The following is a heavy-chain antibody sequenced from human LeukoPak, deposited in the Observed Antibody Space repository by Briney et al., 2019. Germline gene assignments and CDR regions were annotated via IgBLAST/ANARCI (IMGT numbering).Heavy chain of an antibody. J-gene: IGHJ5*02. V-gene: IGHV1-46*01. CDR3: ARSYSGSYREDYFDP. D-gene: IGHD1-26*01. CDR1: GYTFTSYY. CDR2: LNPSGGFT. Sequence: ASVKVSCKASGYTFTSYYVHWVRQAPGQGLEWMGALNPSGGFTAYAQNFQGRVTITWDMSTSTVYMDMSSLRSEDTAVYYCARSYSGSYREDYFDPWGQGTLVTVSS.